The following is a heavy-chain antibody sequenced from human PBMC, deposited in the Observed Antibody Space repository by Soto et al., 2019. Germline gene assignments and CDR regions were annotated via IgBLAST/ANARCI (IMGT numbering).Heavy chain of an antibody. V-gene: IGHV4-34*01. J-gene: IGHJ4*02. CDR3: ASGRSRSNGPSDY. Sequence: QVQLQQSGAGLLKPSETLSLTCAVYGGSFSGYYWSRIRQPPGKGLEWIGEINHSGSTNYNPSLNSRDTITVDTSKNLYALKLCTVTAADTAVYYCASGRSRSNGPSDYWGQGTLGTVSS. D-gene: IGHD1-26*01. CDR2: INHSGST. CDR1: GGSFSGYY.